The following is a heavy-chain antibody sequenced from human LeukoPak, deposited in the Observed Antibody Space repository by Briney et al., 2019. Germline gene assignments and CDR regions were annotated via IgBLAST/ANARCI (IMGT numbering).Heavy chain of an antibody. CDR1: GFTFSSYA. D-gene: IGHD5-12*01. CDR3: AREGYSGYEFDY. V-gene: IGHV3-23*01. J-gene: IGHJ4*02. CDR2: ISGSGGST. Sequence: GGSLRLSCAASGFTFSSYAMSWVRQSPGKGLEWVSAISGSGGSTYYADSVKGRFTISRDNSKNTLYLQMNSLRAEDTAVYYCAREGYSGYEFDYWGQGTLVTVSS.